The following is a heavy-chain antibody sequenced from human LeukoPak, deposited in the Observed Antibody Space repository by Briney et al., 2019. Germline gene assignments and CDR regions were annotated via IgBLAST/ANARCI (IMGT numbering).Heavy chain of an antibody. D-gene: IGHD6-13*01. CDR2: IKQDGSEK. CDR3: ARDLTHSDFDY. Sequence: PGGSLRLSCAASGFTFSSYWMSWVRQAPGKGLEWVANIKQDGSEKYYVDSAKGRFTISRDNAKNSLYLQMNSLRAEDTAVYYCARDLTHSDFDYWGQGTLVTVSS. J-gene: IGHJ4*02. V-gene: IGHV3-7*01. CDR1: GFTFSSYW.